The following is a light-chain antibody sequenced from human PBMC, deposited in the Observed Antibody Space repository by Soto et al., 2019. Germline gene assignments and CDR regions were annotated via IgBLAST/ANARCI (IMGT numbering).Light chain of an antibody. V-gene: IGLV2-14*01. CDR2: EVS. J-gene: IGLJ1*01. CDR1: GSDVGGYVF. CDR3: SSYTSSSTLV. Sequence: QSALTQPASVSGSPGQSITISCTGTGSDVGGYVFVSWYQQYPGKAPKLIIFEVSDRHSGVSDRFTGSKSGNTASLTISVLHPEDEADYYCSSYTSSSTLVFGTGTKLTVL.